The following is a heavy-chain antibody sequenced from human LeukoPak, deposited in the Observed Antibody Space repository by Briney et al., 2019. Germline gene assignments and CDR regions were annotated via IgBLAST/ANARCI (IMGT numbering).Heavy chain of an antibody. CDR3: ARGRGWNYMYYYYMDV. J-gene: IGHJ6*03. CDR2: INPNSGGT. V-gene: IGHV1-2*02. Sequence: GASVKVSCKASGYTFTSHYMHWVRQAPGQGLEWMGWINPNSGGTNYAQKFQGRVTMTRDTSISTAYMELSRLRSDDTAVYYCARGRGWNYMYYYYMDVWGKGTTVTVSS. CDR1: GYTFTSHY. D-gene: IGHD1-7*01.